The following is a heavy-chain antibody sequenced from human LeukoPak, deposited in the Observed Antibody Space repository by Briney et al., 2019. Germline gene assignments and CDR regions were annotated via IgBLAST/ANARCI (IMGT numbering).Heavy chain of an antibody. CDR3: AGPLDINFSRHMDI. CDR2: IIPTLGTS. D-gene: IGHD1-1*01. J-gene: IGHJ6*02. V-gene: IGHV1-69*11. CDR1: GGSLNTYA. Sequence: SVKVSCKPSGGSLNTYAFNWVRQAPGQGLEWMGRIIPTLGTSIYAQKFRDRVTMTADESTSTAYMQVSSLRSEDTAVYFCAGPLDINFSRHMDIWGQGTTVTVSS.